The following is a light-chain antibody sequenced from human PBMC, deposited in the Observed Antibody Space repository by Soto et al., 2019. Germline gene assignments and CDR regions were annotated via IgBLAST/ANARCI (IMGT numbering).Light chain of an antibody. CDR2: DAS. CDR1: QGISSW. J-gene: IGKJ1*01. V-gene: IGKV1D-12*01. Sequence: DIQMTQSPSSVSASVGDRVAITCRASQGISSWLAWYQQKPGKAPNLLIYDASILQTGVPSRFSGSGSGTECTLTISSLQPEDCATYYCQQTDSIPPTFGQGTKVEIK. CDR3: QQTDSIPPT.